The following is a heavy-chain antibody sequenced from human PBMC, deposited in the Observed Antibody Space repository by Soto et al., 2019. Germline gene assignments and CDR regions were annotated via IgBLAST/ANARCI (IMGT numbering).Heavy chain of an antibody. J-gene: IGHJ4*02. Sequence: SETLSLTCTVSGGSISSSSYYWGWIRQPPGKGLEWIGSIYYSGSTYYNPSLKSRVTISVDTSKNQFSLKLSSVTAADTAVYYCATPGTPPRGVRLALEDYWGQGTLVTVSS. CDR2: IYYSGST. CDR1: GGSISSSSYY. D-gene: IGHD1-1*01. V-gene: IGHV4-39*01. CDR3: ATPGTPPRGVRLALEDY.